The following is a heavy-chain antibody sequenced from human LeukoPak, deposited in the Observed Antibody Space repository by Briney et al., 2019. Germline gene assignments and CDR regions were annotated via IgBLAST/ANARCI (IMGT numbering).Heavy chain of an antibody. D-gene: IGHD3-22*01. CDR1: GGTFSSYA. Sequence: ASVKVSCKASGGTFSSYAIGWVRQAPGQGLEWMGGIIPIFGTANYAQKFQGRVTITADESTSTAYMELSSLRPEDTAVYYCARDRLGYYDSSGYYSWYFDLWGRGTLVTVSS. CDR3: ARDRLGYYDSSGYYSWYFDL. CDR2: IIPIFGTA. V-gene: IGHV1-69*01. J-gene: IGHJ2*01.